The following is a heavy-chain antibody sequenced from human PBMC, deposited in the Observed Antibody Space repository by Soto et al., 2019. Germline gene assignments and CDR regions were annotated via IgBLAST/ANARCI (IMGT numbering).Heavy chain of an antibody. Sequence: PVGSLRLSCAASGFTFSSYAMSWVRQAPGKGLEWVSAISGSGGSTYYADSVKGRFTISRDNSKNTLYLQMNSLRAEDTAVYYCAKDSCSWITCRFDPWGQGTLVTVSS. J-gene: IGHJ5*02. CDR1: GFTFSSYA. CDR2: ISGSGGST. V-gene: IGHV3-23*01. CDR3: AKDSCSWITCRFDP. D-gene: IGHD6-13*01.